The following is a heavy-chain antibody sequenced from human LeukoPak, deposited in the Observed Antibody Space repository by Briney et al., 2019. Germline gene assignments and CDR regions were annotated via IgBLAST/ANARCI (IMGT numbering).Heavy chain of an antibody. V-gene: IGHV4-39*01. CDR2: LYFSGSI. CDR1: GGSVSSGSYY. J-gene: IGHJ4*02. D-gene: IGHD6-19*01. CDR3: ARHSSGWYNFFDY. Sequence: SETLSLTCTVSGGSVSSGSYYWGWIRQPPGKGPKWIGSLYFSGSIYYNPSLRSRVAISADTSKNQFSLKLNSVTAADTAVYYCARHSSGWYNFFDYWGQGILVAVSS.